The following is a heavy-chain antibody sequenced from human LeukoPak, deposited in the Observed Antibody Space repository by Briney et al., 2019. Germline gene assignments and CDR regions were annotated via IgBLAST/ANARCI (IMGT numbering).Heavy chain of an antibody. V-gene: IGHV3-21*01. J-gene: IGHJ4*02. CDR1: GFTFSSYS. CDR2: ISSSSSYI. CDR3: ARALRYFDWSLDY. D-gene: IGHD3-9*01. Sequence: PGGSLRLSCAASGFTFSSYSMNWVRQAPGKGLEWVSSISSSSSYIYYADSVKGRFTISRDNAKNSLYLQMNSLRAEDTAVYYCARALRYFDWSLDYWGQGTLITVSS.